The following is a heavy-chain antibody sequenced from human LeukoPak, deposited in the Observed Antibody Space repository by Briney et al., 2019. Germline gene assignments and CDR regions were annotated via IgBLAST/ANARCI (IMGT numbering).Heavy chain of an antibody. CDR2: IRSKAYGGTT. J-gene: IGHJ3*02. V-gene: IGHV3-49*04. Sequence: GGSLRLSCTASGFTFGDYAMSWVRQAPGKGLEWVGFIRSKAYGGTTEYAASVKGRFTISRDDSKSIAYLQMNSLKTEDTAVYYCTRDPPDNGSGWYSDAFDIWGQGTMVTVSS. D-gene: IGHD6-19*01. CDR3: TRDPPDNGSGWYSDAFDI. CDR1: GFTFGDYA.